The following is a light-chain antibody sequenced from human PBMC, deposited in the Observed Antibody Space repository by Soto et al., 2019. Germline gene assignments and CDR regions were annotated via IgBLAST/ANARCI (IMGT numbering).Light chain of an antibody. J-gene: IGKJ4*01. V-gene: IGKV3-15*01. CDR2: GAS. CDR1: QSVSIN. CDR3: QHYNNWPLT. Sequence: EIVMTQSPATLSVSPGERATLSCRASQSVSINLAWYQQKPGQAPRLLINGASTRATGIPARFSGSGSGTEFTLTISSLQSEDFAVYYCQHYNNWPLTFGGGTKVEI.